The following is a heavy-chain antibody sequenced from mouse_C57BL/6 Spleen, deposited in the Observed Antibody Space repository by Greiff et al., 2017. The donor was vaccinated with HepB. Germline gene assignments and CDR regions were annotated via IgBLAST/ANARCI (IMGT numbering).Heavy chain of an antibody. CDR2: IWSGGST. Sequence: VKLMESGPGLVQPSQSLSITCTVSGFSLTSYGVHWVRQSPGKGLEWLGVIWSGGSTDYNAAFISRLSISKDNSKSQVFFKMNSLQADDTAIYYCARKGSYYSNYVDAMDYWGQGTSVTVSS. CDR3: ARKGSYYSNYVDAMDY. J-gene: IGHJ4*01. D-gene: IGHD2-5*01. CDR1: GFSLTSYG. V-gene: IGHV2-2*01.